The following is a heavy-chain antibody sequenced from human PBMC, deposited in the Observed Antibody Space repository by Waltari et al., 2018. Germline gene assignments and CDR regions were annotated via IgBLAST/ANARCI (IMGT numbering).Heavy chain of an antibody. V-gene: IGHV3-23*01. CDR1: RFNFIRLA. CDR2: ISDSGVIT. J-gene: IGHJ4*02. D-gene: IGHD3-22*01. CDR3: ARHLYSIDYLELAK. Sequence: EEYMLESGGGLAQPGGSLELSCAAARFNFIRLAMSWVRQAPGKGLEWVSGISDSGVITKYADSVKGRFTVSRDNSKNTVFLHLNSLRAEDTAIYYCARHLYSIDYLELAKWGQGTLVTVSS.